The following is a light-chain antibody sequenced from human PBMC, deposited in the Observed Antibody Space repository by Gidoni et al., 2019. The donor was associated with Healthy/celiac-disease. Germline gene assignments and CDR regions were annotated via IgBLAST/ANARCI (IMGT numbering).Light chain of an antibody. CDR1: QSFLYSSNNKNY. Sequence: DIVMTQSPDSLAVSLGERATINCKSSQSFLYSSNNKNYLAWYQQKTGQPPKLLIYWASTRESGVPDLFSGSGSGTDFTLTISSLQAEDVSVYYCQQYYSTPYTFGQGTKLEIK. J-gene: IGKJ2*01. CDR3: QQYYSTPYT. V-gene: IGKV4-1*01. CDR2: WAS.